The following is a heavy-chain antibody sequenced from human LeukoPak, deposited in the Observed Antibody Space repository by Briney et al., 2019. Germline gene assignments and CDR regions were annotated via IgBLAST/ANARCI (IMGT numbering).Heavy chain of an antibody. CDR3: AREGRYYYDSMSAFDI. CDR1: GFTFNGYS. Sequence: LRLSCTASGFTFNGYSMNWIRQPPGKGLEWIGYIYYSGSTYYNPSLKSRVTISVDTSKNQFSLKLSSVTAADTAVYYCAREGRYYYDSMSAFDIWGQGTMVTVSS. CDR2: IYYSGST. V-gene: IGHV4-30-4*08. D-gene: IGHD3-22*01. J-gene: IGHJ3*02.